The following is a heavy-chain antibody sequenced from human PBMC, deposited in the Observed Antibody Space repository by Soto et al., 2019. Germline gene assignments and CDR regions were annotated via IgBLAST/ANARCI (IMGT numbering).Heavy chain of an antibody. Sequence: PSETLSLTCTVSGGSISSSSYYWGWIRQPPGKGLEWIGSIIYSGSIMYNPSLQSRVTMFVDTSKNQFSLKLSSVTAADTAVYYCVRHAQWIIRAYWGQGCLVTVS. J-gene: IGHJ4*02. CDR3: VRHAQWIIRAY. CDR1: GGSISSSSYY. CDR2: IIYSGSI. V-gene: IGHV4-39*01. D-gene: IGHD5-12*01.